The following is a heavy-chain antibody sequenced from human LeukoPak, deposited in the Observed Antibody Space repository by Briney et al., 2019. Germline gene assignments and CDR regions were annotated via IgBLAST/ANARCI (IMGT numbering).Heavy chain of an antibody. D-gene: IGHD1-26*01. J-gene: IGHJ4*02. CDR2: ISSSSSYI. V-gene: IGHV3-21*01. Sequence: GGSLRLSCAASGFTFSSYNMNWVRQAPGKGLEWVSFISSSSSYIYYADSMKGRFTISRDNAKNSLYLQMNSLRAEDTAIYYCARDLSVGAKPDLGFDYWGQGTLVTVSS. CDR1: GFTFSSYN. CDR3: ARDLSVGAKPDLGFDY.